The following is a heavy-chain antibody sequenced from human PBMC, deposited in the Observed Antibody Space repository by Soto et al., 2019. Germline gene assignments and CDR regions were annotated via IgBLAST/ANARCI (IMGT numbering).Heavy chain of an antibody. V-gene: IGHV4-4*02. J-gene: IGHJ3*02. D-gene: IGHD3-10*01. Sequence: QVQLQESGPGLVKPSGTLSLTCAVSGVAISSSNWWSWVRQPPGEGLEWIGEIYHSGSTNYNPSLKSRVTISVDKSTNQFTLKLSSVTAADTAVYYCARDYLVTMGRGVKGACDIWVQGTMVPVSS. CDR3: ARDYLVTMGRGVKGACDI. CDR2: IYHSGST. CDR1: GVAISSSNW.